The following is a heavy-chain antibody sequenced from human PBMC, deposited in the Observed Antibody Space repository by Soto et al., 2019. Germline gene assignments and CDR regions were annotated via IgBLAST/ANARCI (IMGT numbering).Heavy chain of an antibody. J-gene: IGHJ4*02. CDR1: GILLSTSGMR. D-gene: IGHD1-26*01. CDR3: ARIRASGIDY. CDR2: IDLDDDK. Sequence: SGPTLVNPTQTLTLTCTFSGILLSTSGMRVSWIRQPPGKALEWLARIDLDDDKFYSTSLKTRLTISKDTSKNQVVLTMTNMDPVDTPTYYCARIRASGIDYWGQGTLVTVSS. V-gene: IGHV2-70*04.